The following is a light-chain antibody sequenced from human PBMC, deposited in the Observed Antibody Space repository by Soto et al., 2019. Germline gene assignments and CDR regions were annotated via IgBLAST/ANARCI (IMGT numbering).Light chain of an antibody. CDR1: QTISNS. J-gene: IGKJ1*01. CDR2: KAS. CDR3: QQYNEYSNT. Sequence: DIQVTQSPSTLSASVGDRVTITCRISQTISNSLAWFQQKPGKAPKLLIYKASTLEGGVPSRFNGSGSGTEFTLSISSLKPDDFATYYCQQYNEYSNTFGQGTTVEI. V-gene: IGKV1-5*03.